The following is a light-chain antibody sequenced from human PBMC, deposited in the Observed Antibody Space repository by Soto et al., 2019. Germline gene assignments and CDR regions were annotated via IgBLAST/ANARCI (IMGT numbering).Light chain of an antibody. CDR3: QQYDSSPRT. Sequence: DIQMTQSPPSLSASVGDSVTITCRASQSISSFLNWYQQKPGKAPRVLISAASTLQSGVPSRFSGSGAGTDFTLTISSLQPEDFAVYYCQQYDSSPRTFGQGTKVEIK. CDR1: QSISSF. CDR2: AAS. V-gene: IGKV1-39*01. J-gene: IGKJ1*01.